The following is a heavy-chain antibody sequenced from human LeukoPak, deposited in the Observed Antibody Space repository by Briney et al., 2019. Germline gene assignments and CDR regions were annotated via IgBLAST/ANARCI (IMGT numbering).Heavy chain of an antibody. V-gene: IGHV3-30-3*01. CDR3: ARQWELLGGYFDY. Sequence: GGSLRLSCAASGFTFSSYAMSWVRQAPGKGLEWVAVISYDGSNKYYADSVKGRFTISRDNSKNTLYLQMNSLRAEDTAVYYCARQWELLGGYFDYWGQGTLVTVSS. CDR1: GFTFSSYA. D-gene: IGHD1-26*01. J-gene: IGHJ4*02. CDR2: ISYDGSNK.